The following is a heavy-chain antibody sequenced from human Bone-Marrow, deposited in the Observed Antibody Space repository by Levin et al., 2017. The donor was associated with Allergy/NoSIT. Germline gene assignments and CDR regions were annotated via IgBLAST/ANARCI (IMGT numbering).Heavy chain of an antibody. J-gene: IGHJ5*02. CDR3: ARGILSPNWFDP. CDR1: GYTFTGYY. CDR2: INPNSGGT. Sequence: GESLKISCKASGYTFTGYYMHWVRQAPGQGLEWMGWINPNSGGTNYAQKFQGRVTMTRDTSISTAYMELSRLRSDDTAVYYCARGILSPNWFDPWGQGTLVTVSS. D-gene: IGHD2/OR15-2a*01. V-gene: IGHV1-2*02.